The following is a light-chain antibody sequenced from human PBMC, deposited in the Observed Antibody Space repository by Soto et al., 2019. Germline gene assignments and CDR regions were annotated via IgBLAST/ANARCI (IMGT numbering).Light chain of an antibody. CDR1: QSVRRY. Sequence: EIVLTQSQGTLSLSPGERATLSCRASQSVRRYLAWYQQKPGQAPRLLIYYASTRATGIPARFIGSGSYTDFTLTITSLEPEDFSVYYCQQRNNWPPITFGQGTRLEIK. V-gene: IGKV3-11*01. CDR2: YAS. CDR3: QQRNNWPPIT. J-gene: IGKJ5*01.